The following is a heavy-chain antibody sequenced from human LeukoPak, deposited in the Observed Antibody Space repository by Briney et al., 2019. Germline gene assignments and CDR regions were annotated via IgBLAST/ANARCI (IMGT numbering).Heavy chain of an antibody. CDR3: AKDGTDSRLEDPGDY. J-gene: IGHJ4*02. Sequence: GGSLRLSCAASGFTFSSYGMHWVRQAPGKGLEWVAVISYDGSNKYYADSVKGRFTISRDNSKNTLYLQMSSLRAEDTAVYYCAKDGTDSRLEDPGDYWGQGTLVTVSS. D-gene: IGHD3-22*01. V-gene: IGHV3-30*18. CDR1: GFTFSSYG. CDR2: ISYDGSNK.